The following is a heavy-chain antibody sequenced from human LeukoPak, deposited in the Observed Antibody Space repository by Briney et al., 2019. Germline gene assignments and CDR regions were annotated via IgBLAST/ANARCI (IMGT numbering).Heavy chain of an antibody. CDR2: ISGSGGST. CDR1: GFTFSSYA. J-gene: IGHJ4*02. Sequence: GGSLRLSCAASGFTFSSYAMSWVRQAPGKGLEWVSAISGSGGSTYYADSVKGRFTISRDNSKNTLYLQMNSLRAEDTAVYYCAKGVDSSGYNGQRPGSDYWGQGTLVTVSS. CDR3: AKGVDSSGYNGQRPGSDY. D-gene: IGHD3-22*01. V-gene: IGHV3-23*01.